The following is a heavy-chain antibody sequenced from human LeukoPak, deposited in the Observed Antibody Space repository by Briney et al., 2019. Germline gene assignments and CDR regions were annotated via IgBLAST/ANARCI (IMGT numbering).Heavy chain of an antibody. D-gene: IGHD3-10*01. CDR3: AKAGYGSGSYLRYYYYGMDV. J-gene: IGHJ6*02. V-gene: IGHV2-5*02. CDR2: IYWDDDK. CDR1: GLSLNTAGVG. Sequence: SGPTLVNPTQTLTLTCTLSGLSLNTAGVGVGWIRQPPGKALEWLALIYWDDDKRYNPSLKTRLTITKDTSKNQVVLTVTNMDPVDTATYYCAKAGYGSGSYLRYYYYGMDVWGQGTTVTVSS.